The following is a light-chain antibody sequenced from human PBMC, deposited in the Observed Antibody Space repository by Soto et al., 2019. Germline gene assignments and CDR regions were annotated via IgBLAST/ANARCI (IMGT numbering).Light chain of an antibody. Sequence: QSALTQPASVSGSPGQSITISCTGTSSDVGAYNYVSWYQQHPGKAPKLMIYEVSYRPSGVSDRFSGSRSGNTASLTISGLQAEDESEYFCSSYTKVNTLVVFGGGTKLTVL. CDR3: SSYTKVNTLVV. CDR2: EVS. V-gene: IGLV2-14*01. J-gene: IGLJ2*01. CDR1: SSDVGAYNY.